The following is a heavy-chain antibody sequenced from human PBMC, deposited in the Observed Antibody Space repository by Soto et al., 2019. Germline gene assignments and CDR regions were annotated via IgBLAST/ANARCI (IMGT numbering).Heavy chain of an antibody. CDR2: INHSGST. D-gene: IGHD3-3*01. J-gene: IGHJ4*02. CDR1: GGSFSGYY. CDR3: ARTRRLVPTYYDFWSGYPYFDY. V-gene: IGHV4-34*01. Sequence: SETLSLTCAVYGGSFSGYYWSWIRQPPGKGLEWIGEINHSGSTNYNPSLKSRVTISVDTSKNQFSLKLSSVTAADTAVYYCARTRRLVPTYYDFWSGYPYFDYWGQGTLVTVSS.